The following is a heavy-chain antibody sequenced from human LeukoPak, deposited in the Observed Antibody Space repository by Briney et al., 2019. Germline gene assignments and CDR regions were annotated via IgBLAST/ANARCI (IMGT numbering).Heavy chain of an antibody. J-gene: IGHJ5*02. CDR3: ARGATENWFDP. CDR2: ISAYNGNT. CDR1: GYTFTSYG. D-gene: IGHD5-12*01. V-gene: IGHV1-18*01. Sequence: ASVKVSCKASGYTFTSYGISWVRQAPGQGLDWMGWISAYNGNTNYAHNLQGRVTMTTDTSTSTAYMELRSLRSDDTAVYYCARGATENWFDPWGQGTLVTVSS.